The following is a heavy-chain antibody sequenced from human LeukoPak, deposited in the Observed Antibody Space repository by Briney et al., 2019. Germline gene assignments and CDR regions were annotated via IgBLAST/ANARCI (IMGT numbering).Heavy chain of an antibody. CDR1: GFTFSSYA. V-gene: IGHV3-23*01. Sequence: GGSLRLSCAASGFTFSSYAMSWVRQAPGKGREWVSAISGSGGSTYYADSVKGRFTISRDNSKNTLYLQMNSLRAEDTAVYYCAKGSTLEWLGNWFDPWGQGTLVTVSS. J-gene: IGHJ5*02. CDR3: AKGSTLEWLGNWFDP. CDR2: ISGSGGST. D-gene: IGHD3-3*01.